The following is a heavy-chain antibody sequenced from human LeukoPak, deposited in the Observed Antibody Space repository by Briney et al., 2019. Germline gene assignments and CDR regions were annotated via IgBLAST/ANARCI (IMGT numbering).Heavy chain of an antibody. V-gene: IGHV1-2*02. Sequence: ASVTVSCKASGYTFTDYYIHWVRHGPGQGLEWMGWISPNTDGLTYEQPFQGRVTMTRDTSNSTPYMELSRLRSDDTALYYCARDVDSRYWGQGTLVTVSS. D-gene: IGHD3-22*01. CDR3: ARDVDSRY. J-gene: IGHJ4*02. CDR1: GYTFTDYY. CDR2: ISPNTDGL.